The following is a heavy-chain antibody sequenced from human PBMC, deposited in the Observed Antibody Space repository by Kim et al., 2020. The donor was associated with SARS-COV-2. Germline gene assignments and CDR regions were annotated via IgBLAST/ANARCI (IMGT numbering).Heavy chain of an antibody. J-gene: IGHJ4*02. CDR3: ARVEGPQDAGNDY. CDR1: GYTFTSYA. V-gene: IGHV1-3*01. CDR2: INAGNGNT. Sequence: ASVKVSCKASGYTFTSYAMHWVRQAPGQRLEWMGWINAGNGNTKYSQKFQGRVTITRDTSASTAYMELSSLRSEDTAVYYCARVEGPQDAGNDYWGQGTLVTVSS. D-gene: IGHD2-15*01.